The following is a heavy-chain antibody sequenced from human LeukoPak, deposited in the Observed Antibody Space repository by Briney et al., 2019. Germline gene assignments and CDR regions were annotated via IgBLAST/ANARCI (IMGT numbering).Heavy chain of an antibody. Sequence: GGSLRLSCAASGFTFSSYAMHWVRQPPGKGLECVVVIPYDGSNKYYADFVKGRFTISRDNSKNTLYLQMNSLRAEDTAVYYCARGSYSTVPELFDYWGQGTLVTVSS. D-gene: IGHD4-11*01. CDR3: ARGSYSTVPELFDY. V-gene: IGHV3-30*04. J-gene: IGHJ4*02. CDR2: IPYDGSNK. CDR1: GFTFSSYA.